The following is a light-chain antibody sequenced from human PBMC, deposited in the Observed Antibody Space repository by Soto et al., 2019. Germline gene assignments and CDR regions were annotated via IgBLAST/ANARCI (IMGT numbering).Light chain of an antibody. J-gene: IGKJ1*01. V-gene: IGKV3-15*01. CDR1: QSVSSN. Sequence: DILMTQSPATLSXSXXXXXXXSCXAXQSVSSNLAWYQQKPGQAPRLLIQRASTRATGIPARFSGSGSGTEFTLTISSLQSEDFAVYFCQQYNNWPGTFGQGTKVEIK. CDR2: RAS. CDR3: QQYNNWPGT.